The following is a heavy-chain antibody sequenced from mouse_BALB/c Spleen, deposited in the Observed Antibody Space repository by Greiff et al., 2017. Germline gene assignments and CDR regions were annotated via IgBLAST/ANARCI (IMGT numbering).Heavy chain of an antibody. Sequence: EVHLVESGPSLVKPSQTLSLTCSVTGDSITSGYWNWIRKFPGNKLEYMGYISYSGSTYYNPSLKSRISITRDTSKNQYYLQLNSVTTEDTATYYCARDYYGSNKFAYWGQGTLVTVSA. V-gene: IGHV3-8*02. J-gene: IGHJ3*01. D-gene: IGHD1-1*01. CDR3: ARDYYGSNKFAY. CDR2: ISYSGST. CDR1: GDSITSGY.